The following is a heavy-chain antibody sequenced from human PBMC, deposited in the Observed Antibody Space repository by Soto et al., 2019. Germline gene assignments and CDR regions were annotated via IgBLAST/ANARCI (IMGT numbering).Heavy chain of an antibody. CDR3: ASGDLDYYDSSGYYQKYFDY. J-gene: IGHJ4*02. D-gene: IGHD3-22*01. V-gene: IGHV1-69*13. CDR2: IIPIFGTA. Sequence: SVEVSCKASGGTFSSYAISWVRRAPGQGLEWMGGIIPIFGTANYAQKFQGRVTITADESTSTAYMELSSLRSEDTAVYYCASGDLDYYDSSGYYQKYFDYWGQGTLVTVSS. CDR1: GGTFSSYA.